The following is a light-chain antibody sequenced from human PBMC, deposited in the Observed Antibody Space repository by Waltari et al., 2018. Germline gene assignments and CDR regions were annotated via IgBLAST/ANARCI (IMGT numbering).Light chain of an antibody. CDR1: QSIRSY. J-gene: IGKJ5*01. V-gene: IGKV1-39*01. Sequence: DIQMTQSPSSLSASVGDRVTITCRASQSIRSYLNWYQQQPGKAPKFLIYGATSLHSGVPSRFSGSGSGTDFTLTISSLQPEDFATYYCQQSYSIPITFGQGTRLEIK. CDR3: QQSYSIPIT. CDR2: GAT.